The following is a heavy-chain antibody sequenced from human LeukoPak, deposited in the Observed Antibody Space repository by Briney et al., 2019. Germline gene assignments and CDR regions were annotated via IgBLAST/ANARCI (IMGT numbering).Heavy chain of an antibody. V-gene: IGHV1-24*01. Sequence: ASVKVSCKVSGCTVTELSIHWVRQAPGKGLEWMGGFDPDEAETVFAGKFQGRVTMAEDTSTNTAYMELTSLRSEDTAVYYCATGQTTPVLVDTLHFWGQGTLVTVSS. J-gene: IGHJ4*02. CDR3: ATGQTTPVLVDTLHF. CDR2: FDPDEAET. CDR1: GCTVTELS. D-gene: IGHD4-17*01.